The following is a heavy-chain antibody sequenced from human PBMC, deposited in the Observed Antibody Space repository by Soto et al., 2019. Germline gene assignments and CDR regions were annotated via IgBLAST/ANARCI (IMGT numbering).Heavy chain of an antibody. CDR2: IKRETDGGTT. CDR3: TSDGAQVAAAGTGGRAVDH. D-gene: IGHD6-13*01. V-gene: IGHV3-15*07. J-gene: IGHJ4*02. Sequence: EVQLVESGGVLVKPGGSLRLSCAASGFTFNNAWMNWVRQAPGKGLEWVGRIKRETDGGTTDYGAPVKGRFTISRDDSKSKLLLQLNSLKTVYTAVYFGTSDGAQVAAAGTGGRAVDHWGQGTLVTGSS. CDR1: GFTFNNAW.